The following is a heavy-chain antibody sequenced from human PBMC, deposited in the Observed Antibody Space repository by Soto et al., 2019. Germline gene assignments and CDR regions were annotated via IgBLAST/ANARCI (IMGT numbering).Heavy chain of an antibody. J-gene: IGHJ6*02. CDR3: ARGDSTDCSNGVCSFFYNHDMDV. CDR2: INPKSGAA. V-gene: IGHV1-2*04. CDR1: GYSFTDYH. Sequence: ASVKVSCKASGYSFTDYHLHWVRQDPGHGLQWLGRINPKSGAARTAQEFQGWVTMAADTSISTAFMELTRLRSDDTAIYYCARGDSTDCSNGVCSFFYNHDMDVWGQGTTVTVSS. D-gene: IGHD2-8*01.